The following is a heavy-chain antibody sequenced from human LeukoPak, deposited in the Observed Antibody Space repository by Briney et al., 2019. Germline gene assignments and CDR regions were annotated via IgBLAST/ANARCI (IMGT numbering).Heavy chain of an antibody. V-gene: IGHV4-39*07. D-gene: IGHD1-26*01. J-gene: IGHJ3*02. CDR2: IYYSGST. CDR3: AGVFDDGNAFDI. CDR1: GGSISSSSYY. Sequence: SETLSLTCTVSGGSISSSSYYWGWIRQPPGKGLEWIGSIYYSGSTYYNPSLKSRVTISVDTSKNQFSLKLSSVTAADTAVYYCAGVFDDGNAFDIWGQGTMVTVSS.